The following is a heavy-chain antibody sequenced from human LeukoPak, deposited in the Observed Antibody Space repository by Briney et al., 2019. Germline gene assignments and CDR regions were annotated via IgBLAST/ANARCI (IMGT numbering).Heavy chain of an antibody. D-gene: IGHD6-19*01. CDR2: VFYSGTT. CDR1: GDSISRYY. J-gene: IGHJ2*01. Sequence: SETPSLTCTVSGDSISRYYWSWIRQPPGKGLEWIGYVFYSGTTTYNPSLKSRVSMSVDTSKNEFSLKLTSVTAADTAVYFCARRSVEISGASSYSSGWYNWYFDVWGRGTLVTVSS. V-gene: IGHV4-59*01. CDR3: ARRSVEISGASSYSSGWYNWYFDV.